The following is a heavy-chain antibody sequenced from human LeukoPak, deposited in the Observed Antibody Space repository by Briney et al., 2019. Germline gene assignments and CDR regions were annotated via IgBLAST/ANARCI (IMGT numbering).Heavy chain of an antibody. J-gene: IGHJ4*02. CDR3: AKDKRYCSSTSCYGPLYYFDY. CDR1: RFTFSSYG. V-gene: IGHV3-23*01. Sequence: GGSLRLSCAASRFTFSSYGMSWVRQAPGKGLEWVSAISGSGGSTYYADSVKGRFTISRDNSKNTLYLQMNSLRAEDTAVYYCAKDKRYCSSTSCYGPLYYFDYWGQGTLVTVSS. D-gene: IGHD2-2*01. CDR2: ISGSGGST.